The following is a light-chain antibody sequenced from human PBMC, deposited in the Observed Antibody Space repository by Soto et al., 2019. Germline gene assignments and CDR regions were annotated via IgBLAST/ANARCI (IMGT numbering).Light chain of an antibody. Sequence: EIVLTQSPGTLSLSPGERATLSCRASQSVSSSYLAWYQQKPGQTPRLLIYGASTRATGIPARFSGTGSGTEFTLTISSLQSEDFAVYFCQHYNDWPYTFGQGTKVDIK. CDR1: QSVSSSY. V-gene: IGKV3-15*01. J-gene: IGKJ2*01. CDR2: GAS. CDR3: QHYNDWPYT.